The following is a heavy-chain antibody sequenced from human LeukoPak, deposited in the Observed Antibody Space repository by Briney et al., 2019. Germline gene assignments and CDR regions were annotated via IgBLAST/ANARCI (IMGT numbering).Heavy chain of an antibody. CDR1: GFTFSSYE. V-gene: IGHV3-48*03. CDR2: ISSSGSTI. Sequence: GGSLRLSCAASGFTFSSYEMNWLRRAPGRGLEWVSYISSSGSTIYYADTVKGRFTISRDNAKNSLYLQMNSLRAEDTAVYYCARGDTSTWYNWFDPWGQGTLVTVSS. D-gene: IGHD6-13*01. J-gene: IGHJ5*02. CDR3: ARGDTSTWYNWFDP.